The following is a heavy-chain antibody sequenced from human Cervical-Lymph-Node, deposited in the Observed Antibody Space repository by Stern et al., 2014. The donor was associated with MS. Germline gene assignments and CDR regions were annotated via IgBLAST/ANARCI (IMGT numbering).Heavy chain of an antibody. Sequence: VQLVESGAEVKKPGESLKISCKGSGYSFATYWIGWVRQMPGKGLEWMGILYPGDSDPRSSPSFQGQVTISAGKSISTAYLHWSSLKASDTAMYYCARPGDDTAKYGLDVWGQGTTVTVSS. V-gene: IGHV5-51*03. CDR1: GYSFATYW. CDR3: ARPGDDTAKYGLDV. CDR2: LYPGDSDP. J-gene: IGHJ6*02. D-gene: IGHD5-18*01.